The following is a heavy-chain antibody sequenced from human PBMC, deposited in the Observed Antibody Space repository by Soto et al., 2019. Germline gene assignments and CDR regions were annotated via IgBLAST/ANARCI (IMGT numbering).Heavy chain of an antibody. CDR1: GGTFSSYT. CDR2: IIPILGIA. J-gene: IGHJ4*02. D-gene: IGHD1-20*01. CDR3: ARVSLATSNQPYYFDF. Sequence: QVQLVQSGAEVKKPGSSVKVSCKASGGTFSSYTISWVRQAPGQGLEWMGRIIPILGIANYAQKFQGRATRTXXKXTXXAYMEPRSLRSEDAAVYYCARVSLATSNQPYYFDFWGQGTLVTVSS. V-gene: IGHV1-69*02.